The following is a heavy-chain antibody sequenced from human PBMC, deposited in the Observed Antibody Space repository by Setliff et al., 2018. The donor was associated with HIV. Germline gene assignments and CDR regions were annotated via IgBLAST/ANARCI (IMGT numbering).Heavy chain of an antibody. D-gene: IGHD6-19*01. J-gene: IGHJ4*02. Sequence: SETLSLTCIVSGGSINIGAYYWSWIRQPAGKGLERIGRMYTTGSTKYNPSLESRVTMSLDTSKNHFSLELSSVTAADTAVYYCAREPGSGWYYFDNWGQGTLVTVSS. CDR2: MYTTGST. V-gene: IGHV4-61*02. CDR1: GGSINIGAYY. CDR3: AREPGSGWYYFDN.